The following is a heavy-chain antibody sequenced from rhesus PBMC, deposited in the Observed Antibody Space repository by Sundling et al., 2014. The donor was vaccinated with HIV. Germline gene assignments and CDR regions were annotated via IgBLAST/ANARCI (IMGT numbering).Heavy chain of an antibody. D-gene: IGHD3-9*01. CDR2: ISGSGGST. V-gene: IGHV4-173*01. Sequence: QVQLQESGPGVVRPWETLSLTCAVSGGSISSNYWSWIRQPPGKGLEWIGRISGSGGSTDYNPSLKSRVTISTDTSKNQFSLKLSSVTAADTAVYYCASGPYEVDYGYYSTHQGYFDYWGQGVLVTVSS. CDR3: ASGPYEVDYGYYSTHQGYFDY. J-gene: IGHJ4*01. CDR1: GGSISSNY.